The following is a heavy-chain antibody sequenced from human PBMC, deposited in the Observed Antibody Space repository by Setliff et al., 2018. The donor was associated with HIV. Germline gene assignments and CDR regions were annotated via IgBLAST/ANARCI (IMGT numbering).Heavy chain of an antibody. CDR3: ARGRDFAGHDAYDI. Sequence: SETLSLTCAVYNTSLSDYSWTWIRQSPGRGLEWIGEVSHVGESKVNPSFNSRVYMSVYMSKNQFSLRMMSVTAADTAVYYCARGRDFAGHDAYDIWGQGTMVTVSS. V-gene: IGHV4-34*01. D-gene: IGHD2-21*02. CDR1: NTSLSDYS. J-gene: IGHJ3*02. CDR2: VSHVGES.